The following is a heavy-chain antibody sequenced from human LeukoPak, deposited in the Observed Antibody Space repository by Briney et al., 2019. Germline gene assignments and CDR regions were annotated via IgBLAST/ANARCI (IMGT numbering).Heavy chain of an antibody. Sequence: GRSPRLSCAASGFTFDDYAMHWVRQAPGKGLEWVSGISWNSGSIGYADSVKGRFTISRDNAKNSLYLQMNSLRAEDTALYYCAKYDSSGYYPFDYWGQGTLVTVSS. CDR2: ISWNSGSI. J-gene: IGHJ4*02. D-gene: IGHD3-22*01. CDR1: GFTFDDYA. V-gene: IGHV3-9*01. CDR3: AKYDSSGYYPFDY.